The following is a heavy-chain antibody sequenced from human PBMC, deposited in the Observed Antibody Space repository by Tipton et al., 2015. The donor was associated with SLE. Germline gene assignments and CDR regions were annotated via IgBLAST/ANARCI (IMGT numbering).Heavy chain of an antibody. CDR2: ISWNAGSV. D-gene: IGHD3-9*01. Sequence: SLRLSCAASGFTLGDYAMHWVRQAPGKGLEWVSGISWNAGSVAYADSVKGRFTISRDNAKNSLYLQMSSLRTEDTALYYCTKAMREVILTSRAFDIWGQGTMVTVSS. CDR3: TKAMREVILTSRAFDI. V-gene: IGHV3-9*01. J-gene: IGHJ3*02. CDR1: GFTLGDYA.